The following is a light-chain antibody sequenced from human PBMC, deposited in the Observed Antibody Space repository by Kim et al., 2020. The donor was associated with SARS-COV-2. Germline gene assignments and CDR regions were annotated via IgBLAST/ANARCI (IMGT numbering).Light chain of an antibody. Sequence: LSPGESATLACRASQSVSSNYLAWYQQKPGQAPRLLIYGASSRATGIPDRFSGSGSGTDFTLTISRLEPEDFAVYYCQQYSSSPRTFGQGTKLEI. CDR2: GAS. J-gene: IGKJ2*01. CDR3: QQYSSSPRT. CDR1: QSVSSNY. V-gene: IGKV3-20*01.